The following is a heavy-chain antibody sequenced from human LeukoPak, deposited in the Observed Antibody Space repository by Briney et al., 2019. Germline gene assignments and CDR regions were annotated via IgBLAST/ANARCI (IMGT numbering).Heavy chain of an antibody. D-gene: IGHD3-22*01. CDR2: ISSSSSYI. CDR1: GFTFSSYS. J-gene: IGHJ3*02. CDR3: ARDRPNYYDSSPALRAFDI. Sequence: GGSLRLSCAASGFTFSSYSMNWVRQAPGKGLEWVSSISSSSSYIYYADSVKGRFTISRDNAKNSLYLQMNSLRAEDTAVYYCARDRPNYYDSSPALRAFDIWGQGTMVTVSS. V-gene: IGHV3-21*01.